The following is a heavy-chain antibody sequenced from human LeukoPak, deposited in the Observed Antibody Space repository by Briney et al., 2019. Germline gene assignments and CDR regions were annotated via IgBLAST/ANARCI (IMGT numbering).Heavy chain of an antibody. J-gene: IGHJ4*02. CDR2: LSGSGGST. CDR3: AKLWDRSIAAPIDD. CDR1: GFTFSSYA. D-gene: IGHD6-6*01. Sequence: GGSLRLSCAASGFTFSSYAMSWARQARGKGLEWVSGLSGSGGSTYYADSVKGRFTISRDNSKNTLYLQMNSLRAEDTAVYYCAKLWDRSIAAPIDDWGQGTLVTVSS. V-gene: IGHV3-23*01.